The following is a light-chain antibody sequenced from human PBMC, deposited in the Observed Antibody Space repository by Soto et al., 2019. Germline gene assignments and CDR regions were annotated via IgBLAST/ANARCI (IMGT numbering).Light chain of an antibody. V-gene: IGKV1-5*01. CDR1: QSISSW. J-gene: IGKJ1*01. CDR2: DAS. Sequence: DIHITQSPSTLSASVGDRVTITCRASQSISSWLAWYQQKPGKAPKLLIYDASSLESGVPSRLSGSGSGTEFTLTFCFLQCDVFATSSCQQYNSYWEAFG. CDR3: QQYNSYWEA.